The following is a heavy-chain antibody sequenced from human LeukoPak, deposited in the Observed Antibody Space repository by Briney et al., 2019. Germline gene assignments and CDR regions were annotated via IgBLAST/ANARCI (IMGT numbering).Heavy chain of an antibody. J-gene: IGHJ3*02. CDR3: ARDDYGGNSDAFDI. CDR1: GGSISIYY. D-gene: IGHD4-23*01. CDR2: IYYNGST. Sequence: PSETLSLTCTVSGGSISIYYWSWIRQPPGKGLEWIGYIYYNGSTNYNPSLKSRVTISVDTSKNQFSLKLSSVTAADTAVYYCARDDYGGNSDAFDIWGQGTMVTVSS. V-gene: IGHV4-59*01.